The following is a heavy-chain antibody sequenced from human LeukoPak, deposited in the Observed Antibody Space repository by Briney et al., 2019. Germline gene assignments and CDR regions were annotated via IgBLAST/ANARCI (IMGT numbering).Heavy chain of an antibody. CDR3: ARYSSGWYRHSSADYFQH. Sequence: GGSLRLSCAASGFTFTNYAMSWVCQAPGKGLEWVSSISASGGSTYYAASVKGRFTISRDNSKNTLYLQMNSLRAEDTAVYYCARYSSGWYRHSSADYFQHWGQGTLVTVSS. D-gene: IGHD6-19*01. CDR1: GFTFTNYA. J-gene: IGHJ1*01. CDR2: ISASGGST. V-gene: IGHV3-23*01.